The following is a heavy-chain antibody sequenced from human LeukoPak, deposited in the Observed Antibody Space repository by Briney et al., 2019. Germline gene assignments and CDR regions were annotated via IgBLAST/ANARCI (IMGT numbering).Heavy chain of an antibody. CDR1: GFTFATYT. Sequence: GGSLRLSCAASGFTFATYTFNWVRQAPGKGLEWVSYIGTGSSTIYYADSVKGRFTISRDNAKNSLYLQMNSLRAEDTAVYYCARARGSYWFDNWGQGTLVTVSS. V-gene: IGHV3-48*04. J-gene: IGHJ4*02. D-gene: IGHD3-10*01. CDR3: ARARGSYWFDN. CDR2: IGTGSSTI.